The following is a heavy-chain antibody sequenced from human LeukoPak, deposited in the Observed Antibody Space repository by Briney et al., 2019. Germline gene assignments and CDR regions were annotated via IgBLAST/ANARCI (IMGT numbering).Heavy chain of an antibody. CDR1: GFTFSTYV. D-gene: IGHD4-11*01. J-gene: IGHJ4*02. CDR3: ARDPRRGTDYSNLDY. V-gene: IGHV3-23*01. Sequence: GGSLRLSCAASGFTFSTYVMTWVRQAPGKGLEWVSAISGSGGSTYYADSVKGRFTISRDNSKNTLYLQMNSLRAEDTAVYYCARDPRRGTDYSNLDYWGQGTLVTVSS. CDR2: ISGSGGST.